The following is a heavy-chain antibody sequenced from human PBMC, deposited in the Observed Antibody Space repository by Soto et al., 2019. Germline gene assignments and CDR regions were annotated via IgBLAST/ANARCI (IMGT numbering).Heavy chain of an antibody. CDR3: AKDADGILTRPQNWFDP. D-gene: IGHD3-9*01. V-gene: IGHV3-23*01. CDR1: EFTFNTYA. Sequence: PGWPLRLSCSASEFTFNTYAMTWIRKAQGKGLEWVSSLSGSGGTSFYADSVRGRFTLSRDNSKNTLYLKMYSLRAEDTAVYYCAKDADGILTRPQNWFDPWGQGTLVTVSS. CDR2: LSGSGGTS. J-gene: IGHJ5*02.